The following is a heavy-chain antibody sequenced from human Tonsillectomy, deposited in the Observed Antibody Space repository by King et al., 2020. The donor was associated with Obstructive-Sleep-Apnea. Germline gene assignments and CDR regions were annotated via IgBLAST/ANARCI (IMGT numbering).Heavy chain of an antibody. CDR3: ARGHFTVTKALYYYGMDV. D-gene: IGHD4-11*01. CDR1: GGTFSSYA. Sequence: QLVQSGAEVKKPGSSVKVSCKASGGTFSSYAISWVRQAPGQGLEWMGGIIPIFGTANYAQKFQGRVTITADESTSTAYMELSSLRSEDTAVYYCARGHFTVTKALYYYGMDVWGQGTTVTVSS. V-gene: IGHV1-69*01. J-gene: IGHJ6*02. CDR2: IIPIFGTA.